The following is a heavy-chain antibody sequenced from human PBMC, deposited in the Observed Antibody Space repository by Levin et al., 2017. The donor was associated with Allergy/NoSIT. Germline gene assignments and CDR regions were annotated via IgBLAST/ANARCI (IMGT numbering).Heavy chain of an antibody. D-gene: IGHD1-1*01. CDR1: GYSFTSYW. J-gene: IGHJ6*03. V-gene: IGHV5-51*01. CDR2: IYPGDSDT. Sequence: GESLKISCQGSGYSFTSYWIGWVRQMPGKGLEWMGIIYPGDSDTRYSPSFQGQVTISADKSISTAYLQWSGLTASDTAIYYCARRGTRDYYYYMDVWGKGTTVTVSS. CDR3: ARRGTRDYYYYMDV.